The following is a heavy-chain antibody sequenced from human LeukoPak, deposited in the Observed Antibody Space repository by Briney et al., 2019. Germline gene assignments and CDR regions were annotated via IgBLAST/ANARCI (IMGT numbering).Heavy chain of an antibody. J-gene: IGHJ4*02. CDR3: ASGSGGYFDS. V-gene: IGHV4-59*01. CDR2: IYYSGST. CDR1: GGSISSYC. Sequence: SGTLSLTCTVPGGSISSYCWGWIRQPPGKGLEWLGYIYYSGSTKYNPSLKSRVTISVDRSKSQFSLKLSSVTAADSAFYYCASGSGGYFDSWGQGSLVTVSP. D-gene: IGHD2-8*02.